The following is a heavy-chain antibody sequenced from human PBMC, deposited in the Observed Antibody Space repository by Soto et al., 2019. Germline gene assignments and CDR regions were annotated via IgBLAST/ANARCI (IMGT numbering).Heavy chain of an antibody. J-gene: IGHJ4*02. CDR1: GFTFSSYW. V-gene: IGHV3-7*03. CDR2: IKQDGSEK. D-gene: IGHD2-2*01. CDR3: ARGRGARGSTSCYDY. Sequence: EVQLVESGGGLVQPGGSLRLSCAASGFTFSSYWMSWVRQAPGKGLEWVANIKQDGSEKYYVDSVKGRFTISRDNAKNSLYLQMNRLRAGDPAVYYCARGRGARGSTSCYDYWGQGTLVTVSS.